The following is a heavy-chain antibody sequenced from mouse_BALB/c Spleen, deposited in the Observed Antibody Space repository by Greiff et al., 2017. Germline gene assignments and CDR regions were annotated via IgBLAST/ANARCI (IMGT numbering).Heavy chain of an antibody. Sequence: LVKTGASVKISCKASGYSFTGYYMHWVKQSHGKSLEWIGYISCYNGATSYNQKFKGKATFTVDTSSSTAYMQFNSLTSEDSAVYYCARRVYDGYNYVGAMNYWGQGTSVTVSS. J-gene: IGHJ4*01. D-gene: IGHD2-3*01. V-gene: IGHV1S34*01. CDR1: GYSFTGYY. CDR3: ARRVYDGYNYVGAMNY. CDR2: ISCYNGAT.